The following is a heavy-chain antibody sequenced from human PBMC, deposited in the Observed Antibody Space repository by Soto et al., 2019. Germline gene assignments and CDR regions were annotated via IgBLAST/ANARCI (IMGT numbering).Heavy chain of an antibody. Sequence: GSLRLSCTASGFTFGDYAMSWFRHAPGKGLEWVGFIRSKAYGGTTEYAASVKGRFTISRDDSKSIAYLQMNSLKTEDTAVYYCTRKAMASGAFDIWGQGTMVTVSS. CDR1: GFTFGDYA. CDR2: IRSKAYGGTT. V-gene: IGHV3-49*03. J-gene: IGHJ3*02. D-gene: IGHD3-10*01. CDR3: TRKAMASGAFDI.